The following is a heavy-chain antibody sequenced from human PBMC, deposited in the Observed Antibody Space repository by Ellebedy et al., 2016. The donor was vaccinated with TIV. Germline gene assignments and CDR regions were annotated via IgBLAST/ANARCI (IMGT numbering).Heavy chain of an antibody. CDR2: IRSKRYGGTP. Sequence: PGGSLRLSCTASGFNFGDYGMSWFRQAPGQGLEWVGYIRSKRYGGTPEYAASVKGRFIISRDDFKGIAYLQMNSLRTEDTAVYYCTPDPLDFWGQGTLVTVSS. CDR1: GFNFGDYG. V-gene: IGHV3-49*03. CDR3: TPDPLDF. J-gene: IGHJ4*02.